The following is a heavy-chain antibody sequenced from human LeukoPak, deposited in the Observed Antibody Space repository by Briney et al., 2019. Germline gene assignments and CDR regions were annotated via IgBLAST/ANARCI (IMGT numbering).Heavy chain of an antibody. V-gene: IGHV3-23*01. CDR2: ISGSGGNT. Sequence: GGSLRLSCAASGFTFSSYAMSWVRQAPGKGLEWVSAISGSGGNTHYADSVKGRFTISRDNSKNTLYLQMNSLRAEDTAVYYCATYRQVLLPFESWGQGTLVTVSS. J-gene: IGHJ4*02. CDR1: GFTFSSYA. CDR3: ATYRQVLLPFES. D-gene: IGHD2-8*02.